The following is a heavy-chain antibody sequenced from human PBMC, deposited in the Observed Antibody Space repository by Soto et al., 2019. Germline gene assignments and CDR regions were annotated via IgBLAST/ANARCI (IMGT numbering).Heavy chain of an antibody. CDR1: GGSISSYY. Sequence: QVQLQKSGPGLMKPSETLSLTCTVSGGSISSYYWSWIRQPAGKGLEWIGRIYTSGSTNYNPSLKSRVTMSVDTSKNQFSLKLSSVTAADTAVYYCARGPLYGDYDRNWYFDLWGRGTLVTVSS. J-gene: IGHJ2*01. V-gene: IGHV4-4*07. D-gene: IGHD4-17*01. CDR3: ARGPLYGDYDRNWYFDL. CDR2: IYTSGST.